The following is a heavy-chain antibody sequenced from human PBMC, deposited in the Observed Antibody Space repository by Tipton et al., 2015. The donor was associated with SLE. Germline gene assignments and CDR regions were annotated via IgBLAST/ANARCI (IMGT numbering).Heavy chain of an antibody. D-gene: IGHD6-13*01. CDR1: GYSLTSGDY. CDR2: LYHRGST. CDR3: ARDPYDSTWRNGWFDP. V-gene: IGHV4-38-2*02. Sequence: TLSLTCAVSGYSLTSGDYWGWIRQLPGKGLEWVGSLYHRGSTYYNPSLKSRVTISTDTSKNEIYLKLTSVTATDTAVYFCARDPYDSTWRNGWFDPWGQGTLVTVSS. J-gene: IGHJ5*02.